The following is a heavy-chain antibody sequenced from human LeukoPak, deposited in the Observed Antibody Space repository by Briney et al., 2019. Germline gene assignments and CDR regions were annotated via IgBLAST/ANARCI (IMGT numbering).Heavy chain of an antibody. CDR2: INHIVST. CDR3: ARKGGSLGY. D-gene: IGHD1-26*01. Sequence: KPSETLSLTCAVYGGSFSGYYWSWIRQPPGKWREWIGEINHIVSTNYNPSLKRRVTISVDTSKNQFSLKLSSVTAADTAVYYCARKGGSLGYWGQGTLVTVYS. V-gene: IGHV4-34*01. J-gene: IGHJ4*02. CDR1: GGSFSGYY.